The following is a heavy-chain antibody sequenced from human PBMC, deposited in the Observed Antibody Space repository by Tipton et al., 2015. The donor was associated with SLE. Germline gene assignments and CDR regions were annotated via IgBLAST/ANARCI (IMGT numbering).Heavy chain of an antibody. D-gene: IGHD6-6*01. CDR3: ARAGGIAARSYYYYYYYGMDV. V-gene: IGHV4-59*01. J-gene: IGHJ6*02. Sequence: LRLSCTVSGGSISSYYWSWIRQPPGKGLEWIGYIYYSGSTNYNPSLKSRVTISVDTSKNQFSLKLSSATAADTAVYYCARAGGIAARSYYYYYYYGMDVWGQGTTVTVSS. CDR2: IYYSGST. CDR1: GGSISSYY.